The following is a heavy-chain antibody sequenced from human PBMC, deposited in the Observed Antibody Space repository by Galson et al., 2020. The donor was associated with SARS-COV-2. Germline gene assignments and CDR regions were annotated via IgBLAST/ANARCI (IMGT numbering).Heavy chain of an antibody. CDR2: IDWDDDK. V-gene: IGHV2-70*01. J-gene: IGHJ3*02. CDR1: GFSLSTSGMC. CDR3: ARIAGHYYDRSMAFDI. D-gene: IGHD3-22*01. Sequence: SGPTLVKPTQTLTLTCTFSGFSLSTSGMCVSWIRQPPGKALEWLALIDWDDDKYYSTSLKTRLTISKDTSKNQVVLTMTNMDPVDTATYYCARIAGHYYDRSMAFDIWGQGTMVTVSS.